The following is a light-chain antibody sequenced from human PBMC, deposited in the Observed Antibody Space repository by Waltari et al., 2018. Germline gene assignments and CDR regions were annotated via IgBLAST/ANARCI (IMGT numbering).Light chain of an antibody. J-gene: IGKJ2*01. CDR3: QQHHELQT. CDR2: EAS. V-gene: IGKV1-33*01. CDR1: QDISKY. Sequence: DIQMTQSPSSLSASVGDRVTITCQASQDISKYLNWYQHKSGKAHKLLIYEASNLERGVPSRFRGYGSGTNFTFSISSLQPEDFATYFCQQHHELQTFGQGTKLDIK.